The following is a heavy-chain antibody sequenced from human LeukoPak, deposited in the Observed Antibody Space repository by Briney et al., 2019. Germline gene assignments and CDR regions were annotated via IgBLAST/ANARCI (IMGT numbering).Heavy chain of an antibody. Sequence: GGSLRLSCAASGFTLSSYWMSWVRPAPGKGLEWVANIKQEGSEKYYVDSVKGRFTISRDNAKNPLYLQMNSLRAEDTAVYYCTTSLPHIVEVTTSDGGNWGQGTLVTVSS. V-gene: IGHV3-7*01. D-gene: IGHD2-21*02. CDR1: GFTLSSYW. CDR2: IKQEGSEK. CDR3: TTSLPHIVEVTTSDGGN. J-gene: IGHJ4*02.